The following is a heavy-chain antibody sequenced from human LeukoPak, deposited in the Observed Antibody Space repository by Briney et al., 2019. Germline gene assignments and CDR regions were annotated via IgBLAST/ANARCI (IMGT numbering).Heavy chain of an antibody. CDR2: IYYSGST. Sequence: SETLSLTCTVSGDSISSTNYYWGWIRQPPGEGLEWIGSIYYSGSTYYNPSLKSRVTISVDTSKNQFSLKLSSVTAADTAVYYCARLVGATDAFDIWGQGTMVTVSS. CDR1: GDSISSTNYY. V-gene: IGHV4-39*07. D-gene: IGHD1-26*01. CDR3: ARLVGATDAFDI. J-gene: IGHJ3*02.